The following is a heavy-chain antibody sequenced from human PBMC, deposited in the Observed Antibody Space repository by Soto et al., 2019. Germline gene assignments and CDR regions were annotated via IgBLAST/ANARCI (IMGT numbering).Heavy chain of an antibody. D-gene: IGHD6-19*01. Sequence: PSQTLSLTCAISGDSVSSNTAAWNWIRSSRSRVLEWLGRTYYRSNWRHDYAVSVKSRITVNPDTSKNHFSLQLNSVTPDDTAVYYCARGVAGSGFDLWGQGTLVTVSS. CDR3: ARGVAGSGFDL. CDR1: GDSVSSNTAA. CDR2: TYYRSNWRH. V-gene: IGHV6-1*01. J-gene: IGHJ4*02.